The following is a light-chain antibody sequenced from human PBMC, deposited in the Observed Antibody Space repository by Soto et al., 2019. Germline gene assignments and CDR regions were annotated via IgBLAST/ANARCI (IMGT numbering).Light chain of an antibody. J-gene: IGKJ4*01. CDR3: QQYNKWPLT. CDR1: QSVSNN. Sequence: EIVMTQSPATLSVSPGERATLSCRASQSVSNNLAWYQQKPGQAPRLLIYHASTRATGIPDRLSGSGSGTEFTLTISSLQSEDFAVYYCQQYNKWPLTFGGGTKVEIK. CDR2: HAS. V-gene: IGKV3-15*01.